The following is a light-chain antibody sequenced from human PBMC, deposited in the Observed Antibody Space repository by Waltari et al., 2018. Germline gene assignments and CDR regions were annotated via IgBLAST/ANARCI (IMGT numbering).Light chain of an antibody. CDR1: QNIKNY. CDR2: AAS. J-gene: IGKJ2*01. V-gene: IGKV1-39*01. Sequence: DIQMTQSPSSLSASVGDRVTITCWASQNIKNYLNWYQQKPGKAPNLLMYAASTLQSGVPSRFSGSGSGTDFTLTITSLQPEDFATYYCQQSYSTPYTFAQGTKLEIK. CDR3: QQSYSTPYT.